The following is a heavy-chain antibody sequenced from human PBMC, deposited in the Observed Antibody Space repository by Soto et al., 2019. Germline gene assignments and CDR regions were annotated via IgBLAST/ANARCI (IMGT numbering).Heavy chain of an antibody. CDR3: VTGDHLVP. CDR2: INPKTGDT. Sequence: QMQLVQSGAEARKPGASVKVSCKTSGYTFTGYYLNWVRQAPGRGLEWVGWINPKTGDTNNAQKFQGRVTMNTDPSISKGYMELGELKTDVTAVYYCVTGDHLVPWGQGTPVTVSS. CDR1: GYTFTGYY. J-gene: IGHJ5*02. V-gene: IGHV1-2*02.